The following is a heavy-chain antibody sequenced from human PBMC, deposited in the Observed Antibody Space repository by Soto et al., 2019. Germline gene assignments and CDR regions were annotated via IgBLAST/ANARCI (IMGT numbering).Heavy chain of an antibody. Sequence: GSLRLSCTASGFIFSSCWMHWVRQAPGKGLVWVSRINTDGGTTTYAESVKGRFTISRDNARNTLYLQMNSLRPEDTALYYCVRVGSGSYSWRDPWGQGTLVTVSS. CDR1: GFIFSSCW. CDR3: VRVGSGSYSWRDP. J-gene: IGHJ5*02. CDR2: INTDGGTT. D-gene: IGHD1-26*01. V-gene: IGHV3-74*01.